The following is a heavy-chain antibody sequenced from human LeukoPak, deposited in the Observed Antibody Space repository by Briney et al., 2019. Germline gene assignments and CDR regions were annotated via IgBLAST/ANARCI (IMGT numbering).Heavy chain of an antibody. CDR3: ARHLSDITSSPNY. V-gene: IGHV5-51*01. Sequence: GESLKISCQGSGYSFSSYWIAWVRPMPGKGLEWMGVIYPRDSRTTYSPSFQDQVTISADKSNSTAYLQWTSLKASDTAMYYCARHLSDITSSPNYWGPGTLVTVSS. CDR2: IYPRDSRT. D-gene: IGHD2-2*01. J-gene: IGHJ4*02. CDR1: GYSFSSYW.